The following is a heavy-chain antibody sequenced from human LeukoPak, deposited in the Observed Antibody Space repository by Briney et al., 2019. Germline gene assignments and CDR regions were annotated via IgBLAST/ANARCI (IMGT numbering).Heavy chain of an antibody. D-gene: IGHD3-22*01. CDR3: AKGSTDYDSSNYYLGY. CDR1: GFTFHDYT. J-gene: IGHJ4*02. Sequence: PGGSLRLSCAASGFTFHDYTMHWVRQVPGKGLEWVSLVSGDGDNTDYADSVKGRFTISRDNTKNFLYLQMNSLRTEDTALYYCAKGSTDYDSSNYYLGYWGQGTLVTVSS. V-gene: IGHV3-43*01. CDR2: VSGDGDNT.